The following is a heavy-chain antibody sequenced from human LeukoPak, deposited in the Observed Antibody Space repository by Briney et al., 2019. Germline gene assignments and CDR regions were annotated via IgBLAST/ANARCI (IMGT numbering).Heavy chain of an antibody. CDR1: GGTFSSYA. J-gene: IGHJ3*02. CDR2: IIPIFGTA. CDR3: ASSGSGSDDAFDI. Sequence: GASVKVSCKASGGTFSSYAISWVRQAPGQGLEWMGGIIPIFGTANYAQKFQGRVTITTDESTSTAYMELSSLRSEDTAVYYCASSGSGSDDAFDIWGQGTMVTVSS. V-gene: IGHV1-69*05. D-gene: IGHD3-10*01.